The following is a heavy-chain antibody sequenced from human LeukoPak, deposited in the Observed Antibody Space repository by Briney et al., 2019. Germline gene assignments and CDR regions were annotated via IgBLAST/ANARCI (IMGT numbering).Heavy chain of an antibody. CDR1: GYTFTSYG. CDR2: NSAYNGNT. D-gene: IGHD1-26*01. J-gene: IGHJ5*02. CDR3: ARDLLDVGATYWFDP. V-gene: IGHV1-18*01. Sequence: ASVKVSCKASGYTFTSYGISWVRQAPGQRREWMGWNSAYNGNTNYAQKLQRRVTTTTDTSTSTAYMELRSMRSDDTAVYYCARDLLDVGATYWFDPWGQGTLVTVSS.